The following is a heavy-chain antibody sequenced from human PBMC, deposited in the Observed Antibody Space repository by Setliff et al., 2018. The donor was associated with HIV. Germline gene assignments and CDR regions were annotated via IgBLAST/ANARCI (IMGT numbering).Heavy chain of an antibody. J-gene: IGHJ4*02. CDR3: ARDRFRGGVGTGLAEY. CDR1: GFTFSSYA. Sequence: PGGSLRLSCAASGFTFSSYAMSWVRQAPGKGLEWVAIIWFDGNKKYYADSVKGRFTISRDNAKNTLYLQMNGLSAEDTAVYYCARDRFRGGVGTGLAEYWGQGTVVTVSS. CDR2: IWFDGNKK. V-gene: IGHV3-33*08. D-gene: IGHD3-16*01.